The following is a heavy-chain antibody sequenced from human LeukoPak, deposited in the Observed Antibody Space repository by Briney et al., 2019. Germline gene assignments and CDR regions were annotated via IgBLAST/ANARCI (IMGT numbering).Heavy chain of an antibody. CDR1: GFTFSSYW. J-gene: IGHJ4*02. CDR2: IKQDGSEK. V-gene: IGHV3-7*01. Sequence: PGGSLRLSCAASGFTFSSYWMSWVRQAPGKGLAWVANIKQDGSEKYYVDSVKGRFTISRDNAKNSLYLQMNSLRAEDTAVYYCARGKYSSGWSRSGIFEFDYWGQGTLVTVSS. CDR3: ARGKYSSGWSRSGIFEFDY. D-gene: IGHD6-19*01.